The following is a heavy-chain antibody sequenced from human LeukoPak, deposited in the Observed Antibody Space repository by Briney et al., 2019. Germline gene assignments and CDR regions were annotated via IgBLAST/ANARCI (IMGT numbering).Heavy chain of an antibody. J-gene: IGHJ4*02. CDR3: AKDPGTVGWTDY. Sequence: PGGSLRLSCAASGFTFSSYSMSWVRQAPGKGLEWVSSISSSSSYIYYADSVKGRFTISRDNSKNTLYLQMNSLRAEDTAVYYCAKDPGTVGWTDYWGQGTLVTVSS. CDR1: GFTFSSYS. V-gene: IGHV3-21*04. CDR2: ISSSSSYI. D-gene: IGHD4-17*01.